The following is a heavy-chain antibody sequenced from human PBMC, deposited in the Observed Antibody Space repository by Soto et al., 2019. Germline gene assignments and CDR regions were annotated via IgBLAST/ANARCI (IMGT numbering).Heavy chain of an antibody. J-gene: IGHJ4*02. V-gene: IGHV3-30-3*01. CDR2: ISYDGSNK. CDR1: GFTFSSYA. CDR3: ARDPTYDYFDY. Sequence: PGGSLRLSCAASGFTFSSYAMHWVRQAPGKGLEWVAVISYDGSNKYYADSVKGRFTISRDNSKNTLYLQMNSLRAEDTAVYYCARDPTYDYFDYWGQGTLVTVSS.